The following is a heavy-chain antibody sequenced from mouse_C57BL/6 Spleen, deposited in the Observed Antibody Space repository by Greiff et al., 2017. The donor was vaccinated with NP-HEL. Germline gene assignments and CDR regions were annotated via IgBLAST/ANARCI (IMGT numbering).Heavy chain of an antibody. J-gene: IGHJ3*01. D-gene: IGHD4-1*01. CDR3: TRYLGFAY. V-gene: IGHV1-15*01. Sequence: VQLQQSGAELVRPGASVTLSCKASGYTFTDYEMHWVKQTPVHGLEWIGAIDPETGGTAYNQKFKGKAILTADKSSSTAYMELRSLTSEDSAVYYCTRYLGFAYWGQGTLVTVSA. CDR2: IDPETGGT. CDR1: GYTFTDYE.